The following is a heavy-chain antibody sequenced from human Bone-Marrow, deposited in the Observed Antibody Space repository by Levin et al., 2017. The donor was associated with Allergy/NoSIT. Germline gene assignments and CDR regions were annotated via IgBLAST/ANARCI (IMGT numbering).Heavy chain of an antibody. V-gene: IGHV3-7*03. CDR1: EFTFSNHW. Sequence: GGSLRLSCAASEFTFSNHWRSWVRQAPGKGLEWVATENHDGSVKSYVDSVKGRFTISGDNAKSSLYLQMNSLRAEDTAVYYCASETYYRFEFWGQGTLVAVSS. J-gene: IGHJ4*02. CDR3: ASETYYRFEF. D-gene: IGHD1-26*01. CDR2: ENHDGSVK.